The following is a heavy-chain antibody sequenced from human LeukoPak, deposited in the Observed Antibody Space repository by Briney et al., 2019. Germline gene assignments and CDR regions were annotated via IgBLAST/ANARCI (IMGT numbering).Heavy chain of an antibody. CDR2: ISSSSSTI. CDR1: GFTYSSYS. J-gene: IGHJ4*02. Sequence: GGSLRLSCAASGFTYSSYSMNWVRQAPGKGLEWVSYISSSSSTIYYADSVKGRFTISRDNAKKSLYLQMNSLRAEDTAVYYCASVRQISMPWSPGPPDYWGQGTLVTVPS. CDR3: ASVRQISMPWSPGPPDY. D-gene: IGHD2/OR15-2a*01. V-gene: IGHV3-48*01.